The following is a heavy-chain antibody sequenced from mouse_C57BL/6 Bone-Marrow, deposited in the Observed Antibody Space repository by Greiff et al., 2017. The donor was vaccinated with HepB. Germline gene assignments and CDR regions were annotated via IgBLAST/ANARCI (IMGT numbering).Heavy chain of an antibody. J-gene: IGHJ3*01. CDR2: FYPGSGSI. D-gene: IGHD1-1*01. V-gene: IGHV1-62-2*01. CDR1: GYTFTEYT. Sequence: QVHVKQSGAELVKPGASVKLSCKASGYTFTEYTIHWVKQRSGQGLEWIGWFYPGSGSIKYNEKFKDNATLTADKSSSTVYMELSRLTSEVSAVYFCARLEEGYYWSGYFAYWDRGTLVTVSA. CDR3: ARLEEGYYWSGYFAY.